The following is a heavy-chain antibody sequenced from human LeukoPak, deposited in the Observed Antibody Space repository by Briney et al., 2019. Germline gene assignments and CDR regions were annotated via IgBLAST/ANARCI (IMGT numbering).Heavy chain of an antibody. J-gene: IGHJ4*02. CDR2: IIPIFGTA. CDR1: GYTFTGYY. Sequence: SVKVSCKASGYTFTGYYMHWVRQAPGQGLEWMGGIIPIFGTANYAQKFQGRVTITADESTSTAYMELSSLRSEDTAVYYCARDRYSSSWGSFDYWGQGTLVTVSS. D-gene: IGHD6-13*01. CDR3: ARDRYSSSWGSFDY. V-gene: IGHV1-69*13.